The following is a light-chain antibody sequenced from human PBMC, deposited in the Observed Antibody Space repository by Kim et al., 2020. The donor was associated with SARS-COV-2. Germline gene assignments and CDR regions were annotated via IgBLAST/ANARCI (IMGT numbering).Light chain of an antibody. CDR3: QQYDKWPPYT. J-gene: IGKJ2*01. CDR2: DAS. Sequence: IVMTQSPATLSVSPGERATISCRASQSVSSYLAWYQQKPGQAPRLLIYDASTRATGIPARFSGSGSGTEFTLTISSLQSEDFAVYYCQQYDKWPPYTFGQGTKLEI. V-gene: IGKV3-15*01. CDR1: QSVSSY.